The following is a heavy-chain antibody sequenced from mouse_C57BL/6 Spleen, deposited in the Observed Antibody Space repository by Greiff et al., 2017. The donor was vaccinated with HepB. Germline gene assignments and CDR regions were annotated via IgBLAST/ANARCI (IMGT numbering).Heavy chain of an antibody. CDR2: IYPRSGNT. Sequence: QVQLQQSGAELARPGASVKLSCKASGYTFTSYGISWVKQRTGQGLEWIGEIYPRSGNTYYNEKFKGKATLTADKSSSTAYMELRSLTSEDSAVYFCAREGIYDGYHWYFDVWGTGTTVTVSS. D-gene: IGHD2-3*01. V-gene: IGHV1-81*01. CDR3: AREGIYDGYHWYFDV. CDR1: GYTFTSYG. J-gene: IGHJ1*03.